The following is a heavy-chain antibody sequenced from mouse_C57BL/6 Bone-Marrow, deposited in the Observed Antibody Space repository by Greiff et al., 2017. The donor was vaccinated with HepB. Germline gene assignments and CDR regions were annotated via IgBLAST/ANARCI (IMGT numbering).Heavy chain of an antibody. CDR2: IRNKANGYTT. D-gene: IGHD2-5*01. CDR3: ARSYYSNYYYYAMDY. Sequence: DVQLVESGGGLVQPGGSLSLSCAASGFTFTDYYMSWVRQPPGKALEWLGFIRNKANGYTTEYSASVKGRFTISRDNSQSILYLQMNALRAEDSATYYCARSYYSNYYYYAMDYWGQGTSVTVSS. V-gene: IGHV7-3*01. J-gene: IGHJ4*01. CDR1: GFTFTDYY.